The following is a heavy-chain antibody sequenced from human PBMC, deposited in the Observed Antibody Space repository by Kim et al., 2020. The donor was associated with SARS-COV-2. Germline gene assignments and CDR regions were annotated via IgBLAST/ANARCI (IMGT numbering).Heavy chain of an antibody. J-gene: IGHJ4*02. V-gene: IGHV3-23*01. CDR3: AKDGDVDIVATMYDY. D-gene: IGHD5-12*01. Sequence: GGSLRLSCAASGFTFSSYAMSWVRQAPGKGLEWVSAISGSGGSTYYADSVKGRFTISRDNSKNTLYLQMNSLRAEDTAVYYCAKDGDVDIVATMYDYWGQGTLVTVSS. CDR2: ISGSGGST. CDR1: GFTFSSYA.